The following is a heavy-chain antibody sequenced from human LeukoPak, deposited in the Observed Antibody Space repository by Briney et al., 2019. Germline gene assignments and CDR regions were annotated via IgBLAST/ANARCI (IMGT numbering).Heavy chain of an antibody. CDR1: GGPFSGYY. D-gene: IGHD6-19*01. CDR2: INHSGST. Sequence: NPSETLSLTCAVYGGPFSGYYWSWIRQPPGKGLEWIGEINHSGSTNYNPSLRSRVTISVDTSKNQFSLKFTSMTAADTAVYYCARSSKTQWLSPGDGFDIWGRGTLVTVSS. CDR3: ARSSKTQWLSPGDGFDI. V-gene: IGHV4-34*01. J-gene: IGHJ3*02.